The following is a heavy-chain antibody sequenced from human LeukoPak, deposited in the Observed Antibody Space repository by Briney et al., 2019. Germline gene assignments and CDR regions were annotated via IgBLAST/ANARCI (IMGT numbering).Heavy chain of an antibody. CDR1: GFTFSSYW. J-gene: IGHJ5*02. D-gene: IGHD4-17*01. Sequence: GGSLRLSCAASGFTFSSYWMSWVRQAPGKGLEWVASIKQDGSEKYYVDSVKGRFTISRDNAKNSLYLQVNSLRAEDTALYYCARAPGEGWFDPWGQGTLVTVSS. CDR3: ARAPGEGWFDP. CDR2: IKQDGSEK. V-gene: IGHV3-7*01.